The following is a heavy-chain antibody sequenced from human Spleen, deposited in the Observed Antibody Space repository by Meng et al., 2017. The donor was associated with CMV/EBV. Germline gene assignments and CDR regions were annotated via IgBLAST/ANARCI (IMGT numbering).Heavy chain of an antibody. D-gene: IGHD6-13*01. J-gene: IGHJ4*02. Sequence: ASEKVSCTASEYTFTNYDINWVRQGTGQGLEWMGWMNPNSGNTGYAHKFQGRVTMTSNTSRSTAYMELKRLRSDDTAVYFCASSASGPWYFHYWGQGTLVTVSS. CDR3: ASSASGPWYFHY. CDR2: MNPNSGNT. V-gene: IGHV1-8*01. CDR1: EYTFTNYD.